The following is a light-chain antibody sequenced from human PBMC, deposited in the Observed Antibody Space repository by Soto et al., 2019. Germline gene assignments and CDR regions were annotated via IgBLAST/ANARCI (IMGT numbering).Light chain of an antibody. CDR1: SGHSSYA. CDR2: VNRDGSH. CDR3: QTWGTGLNWF. Sequence: QLVLTQSPSASASLGASVKLTCTLSSGHSSYAIAWHQQQPEKGPRYLMKVNRDGSHSKGDGIPDRFSGSSSGTERYLIIYSLPSEDEADYYCQTWGTGLNWFFGCGTKVTVL. V-gene: IGLV4-69*01. J-gene: IGLJ3*02.